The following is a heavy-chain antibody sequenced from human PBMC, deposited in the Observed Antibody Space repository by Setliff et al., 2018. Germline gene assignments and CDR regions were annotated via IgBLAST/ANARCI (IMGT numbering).Heavy chain of an antibody. CDR3: TREHTPWVGASHHDC. CDR2: INEDGSEK. Sequence: GGSLRLSCAASGFTFSSYWMSWVRQAPGKGLEWVANINEDGSEKYYMDSVKGRFTISRDNAKNSLYLQMNSLRTEDTAVYYCTREHTPWVGASHHDCWGQGTQVTVSS. J-gene: IGHJ4*02. D-gene: IGHD1-26*01. CDR1: GFTFSSYW. V-gene: IGHV3-7*01.